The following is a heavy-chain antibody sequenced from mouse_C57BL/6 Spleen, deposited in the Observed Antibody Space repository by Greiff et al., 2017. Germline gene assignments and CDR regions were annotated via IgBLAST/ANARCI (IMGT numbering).Heavy chain of an antibody. Sequence: VQLQQSGPELVKPGASVKIPCKASGYTFTDYNMDWVKQSHGKSLEWIGDINPNNGGTIYNQKFKGKATLTVDKSSSTAYMELRSLTSEDTAVYYCARHYYCSSYTYYFDYWGQGTTLTVSS. CDR2: INPNNGGT. J-gene: IGHJ2*01. D-gene: IGHD1-1*01. V-gene: IGHV1-18*01. CDR3: ARHYYCSSYTYYFDY. CDR1: GYTFTDYN.